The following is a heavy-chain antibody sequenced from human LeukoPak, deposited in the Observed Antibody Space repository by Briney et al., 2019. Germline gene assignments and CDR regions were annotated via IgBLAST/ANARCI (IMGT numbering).Heavy chain of an antibody. CDR2: IFYSGST. D-gene: IGHD3-22*01. CDR1: GGSISSYY. J-gene: IGHJ3*02. V-gene: IGHV4-59*01. Sequence: SETLSLTCTVSGGSISSYYWNWIRQPPGKGLEWIGYIFYSGSTNYNPSLKSRVTISVDTSKNQLSLKLSSVTAADAAVYYCARADNYDSRDNAFDIWGQGTTVTVSS. CDR3: ARADNYDSRDNAFDI.